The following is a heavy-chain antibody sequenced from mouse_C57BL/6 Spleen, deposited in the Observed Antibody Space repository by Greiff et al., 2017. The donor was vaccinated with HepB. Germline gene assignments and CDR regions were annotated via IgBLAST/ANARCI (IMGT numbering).Heavy chain of an antibody. V-gene: IGHV1-64*01. CDR3: ARSAAYGYDRYYAMDY. CDR2: IHPNSGST. CDR1: GYTFTSYW. J-gene: IGHJ4*01. D-gene: IGHD2-2*01. Sequence: QVQLQQPGAELVKPGASVKLSCKASGYTFTSYWMHWVKQRPGQGLEWIGMIHPNSGSTNYNEKFKSKATLTVDKSSSTAYMQLSSLTSVDSAVYYCARSAAYGYDRYYAMDYWGQGTSVTVSS.